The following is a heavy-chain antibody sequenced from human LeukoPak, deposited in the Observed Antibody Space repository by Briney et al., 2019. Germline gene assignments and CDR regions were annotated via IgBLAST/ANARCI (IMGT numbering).Heavy chain of an antibody. D-gene: IGHD4-17*01. CDR2: IYYSGNT. J-gene: IGHJ4*02. CDR3: ARELTTVPYYFDY. CDR1: GGSISSYY. V-gene: IGHV4-59*01. Sequence: SETLSLTCTVSGGSISSYYWSWIRQPPGEGLEWVGYIYYSGNTKYYPSLKSRVTKSVDTSKNQFSLKLSSVTAADTAVYYCARELTTVPYYFDYWGQGTLVTVSS.